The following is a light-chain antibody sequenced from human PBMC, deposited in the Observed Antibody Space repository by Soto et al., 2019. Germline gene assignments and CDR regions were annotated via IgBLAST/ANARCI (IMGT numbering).Light chain of an antibody. CDR1: ESISSH. CDR3: QQSYSVPIT. Sequence: EIQMTQSPSSLSASVGDRSTITRLASESISSHLNWYQQKSGRARQLLIHAAYTLQTGVPSRFSGSGSGTDSTLTISSLQPEDFATYYCQQSYSVPITFGPGTRLEIK. CDR2: AAY. J-gene: IGKJ5*01. V-gene: IGKV1-39*01.